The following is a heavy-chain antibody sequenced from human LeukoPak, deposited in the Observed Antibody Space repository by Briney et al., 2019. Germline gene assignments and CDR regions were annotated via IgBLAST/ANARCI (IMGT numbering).Heavy chain of an antibody. CDR2: INPNSGGT. CDR3: ARGRDKVAGPTSY. Sequence: GALVKVSCKASGYTFTGYYMHWVRQAPVQGLEWMGWINPNSGGTNYAQKFQGRVTITRDTSASTAYMELSSLRSEDTAVYYCARGRDKVAGPTSYWGQGTLVTVSS. J-gene: IGHJ4*02. V-gene: IGHV1-2*02. CDR1: GYTFTGYY. D-gene: IGHD5-12*01.